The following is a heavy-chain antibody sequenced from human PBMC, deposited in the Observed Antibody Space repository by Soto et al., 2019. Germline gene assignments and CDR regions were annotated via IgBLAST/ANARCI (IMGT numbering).Heavy chain of an antibody. J-gene: IGHJ5*02. CDR2: ISYDGSNK. V-gene: IGHV3-30-3*01. CDR1: GFTFSSYA. Sequence: QVQPVESGGGVVQPGRSLRLSCAASGFTFSSYAMHWVRQAPGKGLEWVAVISYDGSNKYYADSVKGRFTISRDNSKNTLYLQMNSLRAEDTAVYYCARDRHDYGGIIALWGQGTLVTVSS. D-gene: IGHD4-17*01. CDR3: ARDRHDYGGIIAL.